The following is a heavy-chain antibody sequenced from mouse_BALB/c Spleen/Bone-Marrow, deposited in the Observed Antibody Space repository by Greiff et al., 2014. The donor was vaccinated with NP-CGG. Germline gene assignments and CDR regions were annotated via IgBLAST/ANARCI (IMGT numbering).Heavy chain of an antibody. Sequence: VQLQQSGAELVKPGASVKLSCTASGFNIKDTYMHWVKQRPEQGLEWIGRIDPANGNTKYDPKFQGKATITADTSSNTAYLQLSSLTSEDTAVYYCARATWDYTGYYAMDYWGQGTSVTVSS. CDR2: IDPANGNT. V-gene: IGHV14-3*02. CDR1: GFNIKDTY. D-gene: IGHD2-4*01. J-gene: IGHJ4*01. CDR3: ARATWDYTGYYAMDY.